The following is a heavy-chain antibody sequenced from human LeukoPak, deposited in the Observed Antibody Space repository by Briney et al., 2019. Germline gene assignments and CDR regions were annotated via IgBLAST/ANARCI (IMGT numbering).Heavy chain of an antibody. CDR3: ARDPLYCANGVCPWVYFDY. Sequence: GGSLRLSCAASGFTFSSYWMHWVRQAPGKGLVWVSRINSDGSSTSYADSVKGRFTISRANAKNTLYLQMNSLRAEDTAVYYCARDPLYCANGVCPWVYFDYWGQGTLVTVSS. CDR2: INSDGSST. J-gene: IGHJ4*02. V-gene: IGHV3-74*01. D-gene: IGHD2-8*01. CDR1: GFTFSSYW.